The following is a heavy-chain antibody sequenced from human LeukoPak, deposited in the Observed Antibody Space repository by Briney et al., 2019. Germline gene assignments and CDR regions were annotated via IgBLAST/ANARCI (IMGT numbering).Heavy chain of an antibody. CDR3: ARAAAPNYYYYYMDV. CDR2: ISYDGSNK. V-gene: IGHV3-30-3*01. Sequence: PGGSLRLSCAASGFTFSSYAMHWVRQAPGKGLEWVAVISYDGSNKYYADSVKGQFTISRDNSKNTLYLQMNSLRAEDTAVYYCARAAAPNYYYYYMDVWGKGTTVTVSS. J-gene: IGHJ6*03. D-gene: IGHD2-15*01. CDR1: GFTFSSYA.